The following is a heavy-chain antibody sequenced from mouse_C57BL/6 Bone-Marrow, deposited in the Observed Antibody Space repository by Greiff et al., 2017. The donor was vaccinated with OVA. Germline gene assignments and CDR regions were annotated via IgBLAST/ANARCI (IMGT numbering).Heavy chain of an antibody. Sequence: EVQGVESGGGLVKPGGSLKLSCAASGFTFSSHAMSWVRQTPEKRLEWVATISDGGSYTYYPDNVKGRFTISRDNAKNNLYLQMSHLKSEDTAMYYCARDVTTVVAHWYFDVWGTGTTVTVSS. J-gene: IGHJ1*03. CDR1: GFTFSSHA. D-gene: IGHD1-1*01. CDR3: ARDVTTVVAHWYFDV. CDR2: ISDGGSYT. V-gene: IGHV5-4*01.